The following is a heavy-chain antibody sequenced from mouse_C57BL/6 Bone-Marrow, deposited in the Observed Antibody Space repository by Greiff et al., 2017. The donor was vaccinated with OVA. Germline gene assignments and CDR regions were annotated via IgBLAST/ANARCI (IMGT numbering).Heavy chain of an antibody. J-gene: IGHJ3*01. V-gene: IGHV5-2*01. CDR3: ARLGKGSFAY. Sequence: EVQLVQPGAGLVQPGESLKLSCESNDYAFPSYDMPWVRKTPGQRLELVAAINTDGGGTNYPDTMERRFTISRDNTNKTLYLQMSSLRSEDTAVYYCARLGKGSFAYWGQGTLVTVSA. CDR1: DYAFPSYD. D-gene: IGHD4-1*01. CDR2: INTDGGGT.